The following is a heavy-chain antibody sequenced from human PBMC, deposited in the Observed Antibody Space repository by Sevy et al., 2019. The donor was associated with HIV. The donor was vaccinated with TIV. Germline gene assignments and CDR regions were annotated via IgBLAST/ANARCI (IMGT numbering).Heavy chain of an antibody. Sequence: GGSLRLSCAASEFTFSSYWMSWVRQAPGKGLEWVANIKQDGSEKYYVDSVKGRFTISRDNAKNSLYLQMNSLRAEDTAVYYXARSGGSYDYGMDVWGQGTTVTVSS. J-gene: IGHJ6*02. V-gene: IGHV3-7*01. CDR2: IKQDGSEK. CDR1: EFTFSSYW. CDR3: ARSGGSYDYGMDV. D-gene: IGHD1-26*01.